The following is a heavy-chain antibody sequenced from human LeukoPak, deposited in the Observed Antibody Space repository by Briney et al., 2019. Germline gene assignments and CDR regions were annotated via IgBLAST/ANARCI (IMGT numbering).Heavy chain of an antibody. V-gene: IGHV3-48*02. CDR3: ARGAPRYYDSSGFDY. CDR2: ISSSSSTI. CDR1: GFTFSSYS. D-gene: IGHD3-22*01. J-gene: IGHJ4*02. Sequence: GRSLRLSCAASGFTFSSYSMNWVRQAPGKGLEWVSYISSSSSTIYYADSVKGRFTISRDNAKNSLYLQMNSLRDEDTAVYYCARGAPRYYDSSGFDYWGQGTLVTVSS.